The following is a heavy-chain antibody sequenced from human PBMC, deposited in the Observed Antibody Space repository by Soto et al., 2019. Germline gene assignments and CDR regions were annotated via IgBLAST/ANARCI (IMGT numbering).Heavy chain of an antibody. V-gene: IGHV5-51*01. J-gene: IGHJ6*02. D-gene: IGHD3-10*01. Sequence: GESLKSSGKGSGYSFTSYWIGWVRPITGKGLEWMGIIYPGDSDTRYSPSFQGQVTISADKSISTAYLQWSSLKASDTAMYYCARRYYGSGSYYDHYGMDVWGQGTTVTVSS. CDR2: IYPGDSDT. CDR3: ARRYYGSGSYYDHYGMDV. CDR1: GYSFTSYW.